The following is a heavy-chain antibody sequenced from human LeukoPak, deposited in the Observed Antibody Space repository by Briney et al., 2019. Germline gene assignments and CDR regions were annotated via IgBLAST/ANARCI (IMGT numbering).Heavy chain of an antibody. CDR1: GGSMSSYY. CDR2: IYTSGST. CDR3: AHEKINYGSGSYPI. D-gene: IGHD3-10*01. Sequence: SETLSLTCTVSGGSMSSYYWSRILQPAGKGLEWIGRIYTSGSTNYNPSLKSRVTMSVDTSKNQFSLKLNSVTAADTAVYYCAHEKINYGSGSYPIWGQGTLVTVSS. V-gene: IGHV4-4*07. J-gene: IGHJ4*02.